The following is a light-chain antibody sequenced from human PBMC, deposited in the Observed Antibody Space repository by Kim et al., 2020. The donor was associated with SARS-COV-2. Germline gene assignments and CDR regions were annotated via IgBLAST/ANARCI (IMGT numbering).Light chain of an antibody. CDR2: GAS. CDR3: QELTDSLT. V-gene: IGKV1-9*01. J-gene: IGKJ5*01. Sequence: SASVGDRVTMTGRDSQDISHSLAWYQQKPGRAPMLLIYGASTLQSGVSSRFSGSGSGTEFTLTISSLQPEDSATYYCQELTDSLTFGQGTRLEIK. CDR1: QDISHS.